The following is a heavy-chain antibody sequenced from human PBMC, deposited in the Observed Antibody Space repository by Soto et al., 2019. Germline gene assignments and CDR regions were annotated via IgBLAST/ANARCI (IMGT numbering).Heavy chain of an antibody. J-gene: IGHJ4*01. D-gene: IGHD3-10*01. Sequence: GGSLRLSCAASGFTFSTYAMTWVRQAPGKGLEWVSSISGSGGGTYYADSVKGRFTISRANSKNTLYLQMNSLRAEDTALYYCARIGSESNTDYWGHGTLVSVSS. CDR3: ARIGSESNTDY. CDR1: GFTFSTYA. V-gene: IGHV3-23*01. CDR2: ISGSGGGT.